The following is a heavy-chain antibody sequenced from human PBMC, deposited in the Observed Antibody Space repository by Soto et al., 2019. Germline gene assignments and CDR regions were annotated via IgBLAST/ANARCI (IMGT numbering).Heavy chain of an antibody. CDR2: IYWDDDK. CDR3: AHRVLRTVFGLVTTTAIYFDF. D-gene: IGHD3-3*01. V-gene: IGHV2-5*02. CDR1: GFLLTTSGVG. J-gene: IGHJ4*02. Sequence: GPTQVKPRQTLTLTCTFSGFLLTTSGVGVGWIRQSPGKAPEWLALIYWDDDKRYSPSLKSRLTITKDTSKNQVVLTMADLDPADTATYYCAHRVLRTVFGLVTTTAIYFDFWGQGTPVAVSS.